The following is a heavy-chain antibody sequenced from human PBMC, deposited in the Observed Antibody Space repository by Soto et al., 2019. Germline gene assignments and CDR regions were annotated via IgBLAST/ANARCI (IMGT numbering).Heavy chain of an antibody. Sequence: QVQLVQSGAEVKKPGSSVKVSCKASGGTFSSYAINWVRQAPGQGLEWMGGIIPIFGTANYAQKFQGRVTITADESTSTAYMELSSLRSEDTAVYYCARDKKIVVVPAAIGDYYYYGMDVWGQGTTVTVSS. CDR1: GGTFSSYA. D-gene: IGHD2-2*02. CDR3: ARDKKIVVVPAAIGDYYYYGMDV. CDR2: IIPIFGTA. J-gene: IGHJ6*02. V-gene: IGHV1-69*01.